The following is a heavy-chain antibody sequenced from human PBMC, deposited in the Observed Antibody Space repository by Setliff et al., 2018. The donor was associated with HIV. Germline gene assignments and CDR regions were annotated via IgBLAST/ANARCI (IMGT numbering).Heavy chain of an antibody. Sequence: SETLSLTCTVSGGSISGYYWSWIRQPPGKGLEYIGSIFFTGNTIYNPSLKARVTLSVDMSKNQVFLRLSSVSAADTAVYFCARWGASGGRPDWHAFDMWGQGTMVTVSS. V-gene: IGHV4-59*01. CDR1: GGSISGYY. J-gene: IGHJ3*02. CDR3: ARWGASGGRPDWHAFDM. D-gene: IGHD2-15*01. CDR2: IFFTGNT.